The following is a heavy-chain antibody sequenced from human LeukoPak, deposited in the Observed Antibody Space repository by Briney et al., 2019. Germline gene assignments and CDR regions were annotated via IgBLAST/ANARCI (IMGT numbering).Heavy chain of an antibody. CDR2: IKNGGTP. V-gene: IGHV3-15*01. J-gene: IGHJ4*02. CDR3: TAEGSYYVSGTYYVFFAY. Sequence: PGGSLRLSCAASGFGFSGSWMSWVRQAPGKGLEWVGRIKNGGTPDYAAPVRGRFTIPRDDSKNTLFLQMNSLKTEDTAVYYCTAEGSYYVSGTYYVFFAYWGQGTLVTVSS. D-gene: IGHD3-10*01. CDR1: GFGFSGSW.